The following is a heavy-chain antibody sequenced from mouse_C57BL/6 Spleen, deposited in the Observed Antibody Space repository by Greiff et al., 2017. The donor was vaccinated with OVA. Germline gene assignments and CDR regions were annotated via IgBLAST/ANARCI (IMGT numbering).Heavy chain of an antibody. CDR2: IDPNSGGT. Sequence: QVQLQQPGAELVKPGASVKLSCKASGYTFTRYWMHWVKQRPGRGLEWIGRIDPNSGGTKYNEKFKSKATLTVDKPSSTAYMQLSILTSEDSAVYYCARRIYYDLKVVYYYAMDYWGQGTSVTVSS. CDR3: ARRIYYDLKVVYYYAMDY. CDR1: GYTFTRYW. V-gene: IGHV1-72*01. D-gene: IGHD2-4*01. J-gene: IGHJ4*01.